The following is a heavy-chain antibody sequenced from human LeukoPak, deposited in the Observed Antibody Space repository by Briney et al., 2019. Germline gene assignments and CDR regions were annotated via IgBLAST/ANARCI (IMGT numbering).Heavy chain of an antibody. V-gene: IGHV3-13*01. Sequence: GGSLRLSCAVSGSTFSRDDMNWVRQVAGKGLEWVSSIGFRGDAYYVDSVKGRFTVSRENAKNSWYLQMNSLRAGDTAVYYCTRDLGGHGMDVWGQGTTFIASS. J-gene: IGHJ6*02. CDR2: IGFRGDA. CDR3: TRDLGGHGMDV. D-gene: IGHD7-27*01. CDR1: GSTFSRDD.